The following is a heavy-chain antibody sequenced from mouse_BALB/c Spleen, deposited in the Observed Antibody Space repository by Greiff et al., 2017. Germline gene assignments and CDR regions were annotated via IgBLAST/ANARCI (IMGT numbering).Heavy chain of an antibody. J-gene: IGHJ4*01. Sequence: DVQLVESGGGLVQPGGSRKLSCAASGFTFSSFGMHWVRQAPEKGLEWVAYISSGSSTIYYADTVKGRFTISRDNPKNTLFLQMTSLRSEDTAMYYCARRDYGSSYYAMDYWGQGTSVTVSS. D-gene: IGHD1-1*01. CDR2: ISSGSSTI. CDR1: GFTFSSFG. V-gene: IGHV5-17*02. CDR3: ARRDYGSSYYAMDY.